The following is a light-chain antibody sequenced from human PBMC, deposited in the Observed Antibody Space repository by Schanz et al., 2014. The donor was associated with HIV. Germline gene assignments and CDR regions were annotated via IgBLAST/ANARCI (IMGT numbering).Light chain of an antibody. Sequence: EIVLTQSPGTLSLFPGERAALSCRASQTITNNFLAWYQQRPGQAPRLLIYGASSRATGIPDRFSGSGSGTDFTLTISRLEPEDFAVYYCQQYGSSFGPGTKVDIK. V-gene: IGKV3-20*01. CDR3: QQYGSS. CDR2: GAS. J-gene: IGKJ3*01. CDR1: QTITNNF.